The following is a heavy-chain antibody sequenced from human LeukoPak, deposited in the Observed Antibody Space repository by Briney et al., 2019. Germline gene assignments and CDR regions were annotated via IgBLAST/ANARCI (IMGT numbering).Heavy chain of an antibody. J-gene: IGHJ5*02. Sequence: KPSETLSLTCTVSGGSISSGGYYWSWIRQHPGKGLEWIGYIYYSGSTYYNPSLKSRVTISVDTSKNQFSLKLSSVTAADTAVYYCARGIYSYGYSTFDPWGQGTLVTVSS. CDR2: IYYSGST. CDR3: ARGIYSYGYSTFDP. D-gene: IGHD5-18*01. CDR1: GGSISSGGYY. V-gene: IGHV4-31*03.